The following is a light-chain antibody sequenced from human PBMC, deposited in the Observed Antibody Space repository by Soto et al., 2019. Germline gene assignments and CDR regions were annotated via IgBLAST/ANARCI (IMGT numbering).Light chain of an antibody. Sequence: DIQMTQSPSSLSASVGDRVTITCRASQTINTYLNWYQQKPGKARKVLIHTASTLLSGVPSRFSGSGSGTYFALTINNLQPEDFATYYCQQSYSFTFGPGTKVDIK. J-gene: IGKJ3*01. CDR2: TAS. V-gene: IGKV1-39*01. CDR1: QTINTY. CDR3: QQSYSFT.